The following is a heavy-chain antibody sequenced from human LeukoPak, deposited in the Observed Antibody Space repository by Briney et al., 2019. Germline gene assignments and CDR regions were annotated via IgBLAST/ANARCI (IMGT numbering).Heavy chain of an antibody. J-gene: IGHJ4*02. Sequence: SETLSLTCAVYGGSFSGYYWSWIRQPPGKGLEWIGEIKHSGSTNYNPSLKSRVTITVDTSKNKFSLKLSSVTAADTAVYYWARIYVWGSYRQKGPKRYFDYWGQGTLVTVSS. D-gene: IGHD3-16*02. CDR2: IKHSGST. CDR1: GGSFSGYY. V-gene: IGHV4-34*01. CDR3: ARIYVWGSYRQKGPKRYFDY.